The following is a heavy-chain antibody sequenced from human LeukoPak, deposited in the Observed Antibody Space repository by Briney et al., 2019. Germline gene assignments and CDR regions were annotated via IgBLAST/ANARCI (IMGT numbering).Heavy chain of an antibody. CDR3: ARESVGVVVVVAATHYYYGMDV. V-gene: IGHV1-46*01. D-gene: IGHD2-15*01. CDR1: GYTFTSYH. Sequence: ASVKVSCKASGYTFTSYHMHWVRQAPGQGLEWMGIINPSGGSTSYAQKFQGRVTMTRDTSTSTVYMELSSLRSEDTAVYYCARESVGVVVVVAATHYYYGMDVWGQGTTVTVSS. CDR2: INPSGGST. J-gene: IGHJ6*02.